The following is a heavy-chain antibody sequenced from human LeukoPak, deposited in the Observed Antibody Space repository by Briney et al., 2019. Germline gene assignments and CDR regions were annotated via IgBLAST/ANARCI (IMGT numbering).Heavy chain of an antibody. CDR1: GGSISSYY. Sequence: SETLSLTCTVSGGSISSYYWSWIRQPPGKGLEWIGYIYYSGSTNYNPSLKSRVTISVDTSKNQFSLKLSSVTAADTAVYYCARFDGYNPFDPWGQGTLVTVFS. J-gene: IGHJ5*02. CDR2: IYYSGST. V-gene: IGHV4-59*01. D-gene: IGHD5-24*01. CDR3: ARFDGYNPFDP.